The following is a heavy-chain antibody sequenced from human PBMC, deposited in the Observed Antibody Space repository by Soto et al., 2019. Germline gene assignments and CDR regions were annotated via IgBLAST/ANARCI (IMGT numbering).Heavy chain of an antibody. CDR3: ARVGGINWFEQ. CDR1: GGSISSGGYY. Sequence: SETLSLTCTVSGGSISSGGYYWSWIRQHPGKGLEWIGYIYYSGSTYYNPSLKSRVTISVDTSKNQFSLKLSSVTAADTPGSYAARVGGINWFEQWGQGTLVNVSS. J-gene: IGHJ5*02. CDR2: IYYSGST. D-gene: IGHD3-16*01. V-gene: IGHV4-31*03.